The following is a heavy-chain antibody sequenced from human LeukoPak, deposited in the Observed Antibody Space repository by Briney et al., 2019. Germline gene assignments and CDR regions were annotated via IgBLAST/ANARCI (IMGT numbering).Heavy chain of an antibody. D-gene: IGHD6-19*01. V-gene: IGHV3-43D*03. CDR2: ISWDGGST. J-gene: IGHJ4*02. CDR1: GFTFDDYA. Sequence: PGGSLRLSCAASGFTFDDYAMHWVRQAPGKGLEWVSLISWDGGSTYYADSVKGRFTISRDNSKNSLYLQMNSLRAEDTALYYCAKDRRVAGTKLGTPPDYWGQGTLVTVSS. CDR3: AKDRRVAGTKLGTPPDY.